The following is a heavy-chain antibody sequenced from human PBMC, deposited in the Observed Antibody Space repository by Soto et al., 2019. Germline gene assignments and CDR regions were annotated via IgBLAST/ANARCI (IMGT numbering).Heavy chain of an antibody. D-gene: IGHD3-22*01. J-gene: IGHJ4*02. CDR2: IWSDGSNK. CDR3: ARYYYDSSGYYPL. CDR1: GFTFSSYG. V-gene: IGHV3-33*01. Sequence: QVQLVESGGGVVQPGRSLRLSCAASGFTFSSYGMHWVRQAPGKGLEWVAVIWSDGSNKYYADSVKGRFTISRDNSKNMLYLQMNSLRAEDTAVCYCARYYYDSSGYYPLWGQGTLVTVSS.